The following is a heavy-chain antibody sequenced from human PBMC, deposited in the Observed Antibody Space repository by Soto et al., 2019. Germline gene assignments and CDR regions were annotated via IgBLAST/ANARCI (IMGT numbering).Heavy chain of an antibody. CDR2: IRSKAYGGTT. D-gene: IGHD3-22*01. CDR3: TSSYYYDSSGYYRDFDY. Sequence: EVQLVESGGGLVKPGRSLRLSCTASGFTFGDYAMSWFGQVPGKGLGWVGFIRSKAYGGTTEYAASVKGRFTISRDDSKSIAYLQMNSLKTEDTAVYYCTSSYYYDSSGYYRDFDYWGQGTLVTVSS. J-gene: IGHJ4*02. CDR1: GFTFGDYA. V-gene: IGHV3-49*05.